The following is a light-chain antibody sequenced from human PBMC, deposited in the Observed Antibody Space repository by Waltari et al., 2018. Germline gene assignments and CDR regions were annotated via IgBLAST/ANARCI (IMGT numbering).Light chain of an antibody. Sequence: IVLTQSPGTLFLSPVEGATLSCRASQSVSRTLAWYQQKPGQAPSLLIYGASSRATGIPDRFSGSGSGTDFSLTISRLEPDDSAVYFCQHYVSLPATFGQGTKVEIK. V-gene: IGKV3-20*01. CDR3: QHYVSLPAT. CDR1: QSVSRT. J-gene: IGKJ1*01. CDR2: GAS.